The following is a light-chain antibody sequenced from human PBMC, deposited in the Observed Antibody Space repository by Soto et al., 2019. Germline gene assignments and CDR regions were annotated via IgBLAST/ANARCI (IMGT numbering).Light chain of an antibody. CDR3: QQYNNWPQT. J-gene: IGKJ2*01. CDR1: KSFSSN. Sequence: EIVMTQSPATLSVSPGERAPLSCRASKSFSSNLAWYQQKPGQAPSLLIYGASTRATGIPARFSGSVSGTEFTLTISSLQSEDFAVYYCQQYNNWPQTFGQGTKLEIK. CDR2: GAS. V-gene: IGKV3-15*01.